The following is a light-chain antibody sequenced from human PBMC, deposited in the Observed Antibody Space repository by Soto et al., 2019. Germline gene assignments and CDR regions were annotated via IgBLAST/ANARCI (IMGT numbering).Light chain of an antibody. CDR3: QQRSNWPPT. J-gene: IGKJ4*01. CDR2: GAA. V-gene: IGKV3-15*01. CDR1: QSVFSS. Sequence: EIVMTQSPATLSVSPGERATLSCRASQSVFSSLAWYQQKPGQAPRLLIYGAATRATGIPARFSGSGSGTEFTLTISSLQSEDFAVFYCQQRSNWPPTFGGGTKVEI.